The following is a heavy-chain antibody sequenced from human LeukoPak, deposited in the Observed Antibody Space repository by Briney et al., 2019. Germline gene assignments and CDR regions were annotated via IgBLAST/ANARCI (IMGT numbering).Heavy chain of an antibody. J-gene: IGHJ6*03. D-gene: IGHD3-9*01. CDR1: GFTFSTYG. V-gene: IGHV3-30*02. CDR3: AKDLSGYSTTWSPGYMDV. CDR2: IRFDGSDK. Sequence: GGSLRLSCAASGFTFSTYGMHWVRQAPGRGLEWVAFIRFDGSDKYADSVKGRFTLSRDNSKSTLSLRLDSLRPDDTAVYYCAKDLSGYSTTWSPGYMDVWGEGTTVIVSS.